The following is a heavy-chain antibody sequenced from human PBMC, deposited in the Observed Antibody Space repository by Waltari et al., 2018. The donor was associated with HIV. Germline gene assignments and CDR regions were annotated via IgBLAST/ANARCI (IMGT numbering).Heavy chain of an antibody. CDR2: MKQDGSEK. J-gene: IGHJ3*02. CDR3: AREEPKITMMVGATGFDI. V-gene: IGHV3-7*01. Sequence: VQPGGPLRLSCAASGFTVSSYWMSWVRQAPGKGLEWVANMKQDGSEKYYVESVKGRFTISSDNAKNSLYLQMNSLRAEDTAVYYCAREEPKITMMVGATGFDIWGQGTMVTVSS. D-gene: IGHD3-22*01. CDR1: GFTVSSYW.